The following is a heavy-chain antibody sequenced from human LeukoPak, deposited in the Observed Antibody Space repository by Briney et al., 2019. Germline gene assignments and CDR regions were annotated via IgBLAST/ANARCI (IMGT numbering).Heavy chain of an antibody. CDR1: GGSISSGDYY. V-gene: IGHV4-30-4*01. D-gene: IGHD3-22*01. Sequence: SETLSLTCTASGGSISSGDYYWSWIRQPPGKGLEWIGYIYYSGSTYYNPSLKSRVTISVDKSKNQFSLKLSSVTAADTAVYYCARAPYYYDSSGYYRWWYFDLWGRGTLVTVSS. CDR2: IYYSGST. CDR3: ARAPYYYDSSGYYRWWYFDL. J-gene: IGHJ2*01.